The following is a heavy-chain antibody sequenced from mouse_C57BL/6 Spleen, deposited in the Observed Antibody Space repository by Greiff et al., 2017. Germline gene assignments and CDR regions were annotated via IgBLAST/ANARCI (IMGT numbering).Heavy chain of an antibody. V-gene: IGHV1-54*01. CDR2: INPGSGGT. CDR1: GYAFTHYL. D-gene: IGHD3-1*01. J-gene: IGHJ2*01. Sequence: LQESGAELVRPGTSVKVSCKASGYAFTHYLIEWVKQRPGQGLEWIGVINPGSGGTNYNEKFKGKATLTADKSSSTAYMQLSSLTSEDSAVYFCARQLRGYWGQGTTRTVSS. CDR3: ARQLRGY.